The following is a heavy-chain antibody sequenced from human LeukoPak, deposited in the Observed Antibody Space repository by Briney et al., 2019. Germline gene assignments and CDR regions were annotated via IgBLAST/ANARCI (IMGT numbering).Heavy chain of an antibody. V-gene: IGHV1-8*01. CDR3: AREVDVDTALAYGMDA. D-gene: IGHD5-18*01. CDR1: GYTFTSYD. CDR2: MNSNSGNT. J-gene: IGHJ6*02. Sequence: GASVKVSCKASGYTFTSYDINWVRQATGQGLEWMGWMNSNSGNTGYAQKFQGRVTMTRNTSISTAYMELSSLRSEDTAVYYCAREVDVDTALAYGMDAWGQGTTVTVSS.